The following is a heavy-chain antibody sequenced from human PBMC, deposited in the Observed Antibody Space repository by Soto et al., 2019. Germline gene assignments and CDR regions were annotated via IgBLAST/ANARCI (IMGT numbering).Heavy chain of an antibody. CDR1: GYSFTSYW. V-gene: IGHV5-10-1*01. J-gene: IGHJ6*02. CDR2: IDPSDSYT. Sequence: VESLKISGKGSGYSFTSYWISWVREMPGKGLEWMGRIDPSDSYTNYSPSFQGHVTISADKSISTSYLQWSSLKASDTAMYYCARHLDYGMDVWGQGTTVTVSS. CDR3: ARHLDYGMDV.